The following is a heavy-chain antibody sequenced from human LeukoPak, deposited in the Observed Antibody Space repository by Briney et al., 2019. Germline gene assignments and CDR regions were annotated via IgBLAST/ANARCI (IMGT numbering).Heavy chain of an antibody. Sequence: ASVKVSCKASGYTFTSYGISWVRQAPGQGLEWMGWISAYNGNTNYAQKLQGRVTMTTGTSTSTAYMELRSLRSDDTAVYYCARGDYYDSSGPYYFDYWGQGTLVTVSS. CDR1: GYTFTSYG. CDR2: ISAYNGNT. V-gene: IGHV1-18*01. D-gene: IGHD3-22*01. J-gene: IGHJ4*02. CDR3: ARGDYYDSSGPYYFDY.